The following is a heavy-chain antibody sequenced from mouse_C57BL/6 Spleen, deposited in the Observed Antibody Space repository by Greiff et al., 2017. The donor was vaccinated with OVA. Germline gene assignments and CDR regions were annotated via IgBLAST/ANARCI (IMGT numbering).Heavy chain of an antibody. Sequence: QVQLQQSGAELVKPGASVKLSCKASGYTFTEYTIHWVKQRSGQGLEWIGWVYPGSGSLKYNEKFKDKATLTADKSSSTVYMELSRLTSEDSAVYFWARHEPYGNYVGAMDYWGQGTSGTVSS. D-gene: IGHD2-1*01. CDR2: VYPGSGSL. CDR1: GYTFTEYT. V-gene: IGHV1-62-2*01. CDR3: ARHEPYGNYVGAMDY. J-gene: IGHJ4*01.